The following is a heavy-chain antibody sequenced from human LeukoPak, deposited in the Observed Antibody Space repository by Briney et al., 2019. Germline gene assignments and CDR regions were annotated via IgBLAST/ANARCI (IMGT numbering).Heavy chain of an antibody. CDR3: TTSRAFWSNYYGLDY. Sequence: PGGSLRLSCTASGFTFSSYWMDWVRQARGKGEVWVSFINHDGSNTKYADWVKGRFTVSRDNAKNTMYLQVNSLRAEDTAVYYCTTSRAFWSNYYGLDYWGQGTLVTVSS. CDR1: GFTFSSYW. V-gene: IGHV3-74*01. J-gene: IGHJ4*02. D-gene: IGHD3-10*01. CDR2: INHDGSNT.